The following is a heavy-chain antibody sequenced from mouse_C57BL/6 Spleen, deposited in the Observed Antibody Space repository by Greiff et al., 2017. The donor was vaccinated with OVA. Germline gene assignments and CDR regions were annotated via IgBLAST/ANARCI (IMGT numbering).Heavy chain of an antibody. Sequence: VQLQQSGPELVKPGASVKISCKASGYTFTDYYMNWVKQSHGKSLEWIGDINPNNGGTSYNQKFKGKATLTVDKSSSTAYMELRSLTSEDSAVYYCAITGNYAMDYWGQGTSVTVSS. CDR1: GYTFTDYY. J-gene: IGHJ4*01. CDR2: INPNNGGT. D-gene: IGHD4-1*01. V-gene: IGHV1-26*01. CDR3: AITGNYAMDY.